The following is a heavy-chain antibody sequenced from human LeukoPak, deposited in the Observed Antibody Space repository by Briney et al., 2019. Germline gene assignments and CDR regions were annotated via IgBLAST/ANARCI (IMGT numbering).Heavy chain of an antibody. V-gene: IGHV4-59*01. D-gene: IGHD1-26*01. Sequence: SETLSLTCTVSGGSISGYYWSWIRQPPGKGLEWIGYIYDSGSTNYNPSLKSRVTISVDTSKNQFSLKLSSVTAADTAVYYCARSHSGSYYSWFDPWGQGTLVTVSS. CDR3: ARSHSGSYYSWFDP. CDR2: IYDSGST. J-gene: IGHJ5*02. CDR1: GGSISGYY.